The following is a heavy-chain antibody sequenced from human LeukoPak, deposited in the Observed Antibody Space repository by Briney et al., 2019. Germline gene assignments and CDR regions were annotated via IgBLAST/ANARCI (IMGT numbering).Heavy chain of an antibody. D-gene: IGHD4-11*01. CDR1: GFTFTKYA. CDR2: ISDRGDAT. Sequence: GASLRLSCAVSGFTFTKYAVSWVRQGPEKGLEWVSAISDRGDATYYADSVKGRFTISRDSSKNTVYLQTNSLRVGDAAVYYCVRECSNCPRNWFDSWGRGTRVTV. V-gene: IGHV3-23*01. J-gene: IGHJ5*01. CDR3: VRECSNCPRNWFDS.